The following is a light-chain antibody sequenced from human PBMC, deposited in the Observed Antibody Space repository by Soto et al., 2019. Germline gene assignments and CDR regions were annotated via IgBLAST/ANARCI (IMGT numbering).Light chain of an antibody. CDR3: QESYSTPSVT. CDR1: QSVSSY. Sequence: EIVLTQSPATLSLSPGERATLSCRASQSVSSYLAWYQQKPGQAPRLLIYDASNRATGIPARFSGSGYGTDFTLTISSLEPEDFAVYYCQESYSTPSVTLGPGTKVDLK. J-gene: IGKJ3*01. CDR2: DAS. V-gene: IGKV3-11*01.